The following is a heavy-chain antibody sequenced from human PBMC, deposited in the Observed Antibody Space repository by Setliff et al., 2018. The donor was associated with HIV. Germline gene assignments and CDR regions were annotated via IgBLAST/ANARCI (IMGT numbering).Heavy chain of an antibody. D-gene: IGHD3-10*02. CDR3: ARGQDGHSVLFDY. CDR1: GASIRNYY. V-gene: IGHV4-59*01. J-gene: IGHJ4*02. Sequence: NPSETLSLTCTVSGASIRNYYWSWVRQPPGKGLEWIGYIYNSGIANYNPSLESRVTISVDTSKNQFSLKVSSVTAADTAVYFCARGQDGHSVLFDYWGQGALVTVSS. CDR2: IYNSGIA.